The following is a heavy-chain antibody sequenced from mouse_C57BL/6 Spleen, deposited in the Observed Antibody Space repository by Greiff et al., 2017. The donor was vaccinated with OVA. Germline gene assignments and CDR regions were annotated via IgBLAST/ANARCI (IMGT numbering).Heavy chain of an antibody. J-gene: IGHJ1*03. Sequence: VKLQQPGAELVRPGSSVKLSCKASGYTFTSYWMHWVKQRPIQGLEWIGNIDPSDSDTHYNQKFKDKATLTVDKSSSTAYMQLSSLTSEDSAVYYCARDYYGTHWYFDVWGTGTTVTVSS. V-gene: IGHV1-52*01. CDR3: ARDYYGTHWYFDV. D-gene: IGHD1-1*01. CDR1: GYTFTSYW. CDR2: IDPSDSDT.